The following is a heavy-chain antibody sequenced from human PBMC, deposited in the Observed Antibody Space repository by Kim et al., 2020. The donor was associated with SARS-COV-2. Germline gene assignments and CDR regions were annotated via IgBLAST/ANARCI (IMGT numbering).Heavy chain of an antibody. CDR3: ASTTRGGYSYGFYYYYGMDV. CDR1: GFTFSSYN. D-gene: IGHD5-18*01. V-gene: IGHV3-21*01. CDR2: ISSSSSYM. J-gene: IGHJ6*02. Sequence: GGSLRLSCAASGFTFSSYNMNWVRQAPGKGLEWVSSISSSSSYMYYADSVKGRFTISRDNAKNSLYLQMNSLRAEDTAVYYCASTTRGGYSYGFYYYYGMDVWGQGTTVTVSS.